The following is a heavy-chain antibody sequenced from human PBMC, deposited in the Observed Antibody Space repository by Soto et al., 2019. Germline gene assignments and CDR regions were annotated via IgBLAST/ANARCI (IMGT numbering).Heavy chain of an antibody. V-gene: IGHV1-2*04. CDR3: ARGVVVVVAATRDYYYGMDV. CDR1: GYTFTVYY. D-gene: IGHD2-15*01. CDR2: INPNSGGT. J-gene: IGHJ6*02. Sequence: GASVKVSCKASGYTFTVYYMHCVLQSPLQGLDGMGCINPNSGGTNYAQKFQGWVTMTRDTSISTAYMELSRLRSDDTAVYYCARGVVVVVAATRDYYYGMDVWGQGTTVTV.